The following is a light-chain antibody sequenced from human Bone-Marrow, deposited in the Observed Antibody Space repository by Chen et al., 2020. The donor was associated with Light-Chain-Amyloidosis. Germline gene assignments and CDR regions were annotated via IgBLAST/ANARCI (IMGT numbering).Light chain of an antibody. Sequence: SYELTQPPSVSVYPGQTARITCSGDDLPTKYAYWYQQKPGQAPVLWIHRDTERPSGISERFSGSSSGTTATLTISGVQAEDEADYHCQSADSSGTYEVIFGGGTKLTVL. V-gene: IGLV3-25*03. CDR2: RDT. CDR3: QSADSSGTYEVI. CDR1: DLPTKY. J-gene: IGLJ2*01.